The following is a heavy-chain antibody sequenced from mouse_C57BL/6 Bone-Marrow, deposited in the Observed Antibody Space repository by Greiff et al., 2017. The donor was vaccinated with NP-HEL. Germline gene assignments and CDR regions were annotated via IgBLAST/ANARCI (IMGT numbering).Heavy chain of an antibody. CDR1: GYSFTGYY. J-gene: IGHJ2*01. CDR2: INPSTGGT. D-gene: IGHD3-1*01. Sequence: VQLQQSGPELVKPGASVKISCKASGYSFTGYYMNWVKQSPEKSLEWIGEINPSTGGTTYNQKFKAKATLTVDKSSSTAYMQLKRLTSEDSAVYYCARSGDYWGQGTTLTVSS. CDR3: ARSGDY. V-gene: IGHV1-42*01.